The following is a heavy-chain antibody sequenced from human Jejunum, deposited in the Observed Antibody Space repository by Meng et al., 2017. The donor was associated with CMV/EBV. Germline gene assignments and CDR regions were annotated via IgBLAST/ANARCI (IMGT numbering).Heavy chain of an antibody. CDR1: GFTVSSSY. CDR3: ARDFWQQGYYYGMDV. CDR2: IYSGGST. V-gene: IGHV3-53*01. Sequence: GFTVSSSYMNWVRKAPEKGLEWVSIIYSGGSTYYADSVKGRFTISRDTYKNTLYLHMNSLRADDTAIYYCARDFWQQGYYYGMDVWGQGTTVTVSS. J-gene: IGHJ6*02. D-gene: IGHD3-3*01.